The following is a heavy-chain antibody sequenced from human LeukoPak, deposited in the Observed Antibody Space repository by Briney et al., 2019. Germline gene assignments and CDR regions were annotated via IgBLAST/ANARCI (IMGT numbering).Heavy chain of an antibody. D-gene: IGHD2-15*01. V-gene: IGHV3-30-3*01. Sequence: PGGSLRLSCAASGFTFSSNAMHWVRQAPGKGLEWVAVISYDGSIKYYAESVRGRFTISRDNSKNTVYLQMNSLRAEDTAVYYRVRGAVGYCSGGSCYSFDYWGQGTLVTVSS. CDR1: GFTFSSNA. CDR3: VRGAVGYCSGGSCYSFDY. J-gene: IGHJ4*02. CDR2: ISYDGSIK.